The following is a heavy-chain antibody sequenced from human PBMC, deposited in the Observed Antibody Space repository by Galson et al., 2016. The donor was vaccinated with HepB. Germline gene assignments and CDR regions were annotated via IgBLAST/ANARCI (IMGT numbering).Heavy chain of an antibody. CDR3: ARDLRSGYDSGIDH. CDR2: INSDVSSA. D-gene: IGHD5-12*01. Sequence: SLRLSCAAYGLTFSRYWMHLGRQAPGTALVWVSRINSDVSSARSADSVKGRFTVSRDNGQNSLFLHMNNLRAEDTAIYYCARDLRSGYDSGIDHWGQGTLVTVSS. CDR1: GLTFSRYW. V-gene: IGHV3-74*01. J-gene: IGHJ4*02.